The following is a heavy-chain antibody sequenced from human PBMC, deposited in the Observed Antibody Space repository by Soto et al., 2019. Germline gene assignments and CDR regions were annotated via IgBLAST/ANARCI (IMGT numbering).Heavy chain of an antibody. Sequence: GGSLRLSCAASGFIFSSYDMSWVRQAPGKGLEWVSVISGSGGGTYYADSVKGRFTISRDNSKNTLYLQMNSLRAEDTAIYYCVRHAKLTTVTANVGYYYVLAFWGQGTPVTVSS. CDR3: VRHAKLTTVTANVGYYYVLAF. V-gene: IGHV3-23*01. CDR1: GFIFSSYD. D-gene: IGHD4-4*01. J-gene: IGHJ4*03. CDR2: ISGSGGGT.